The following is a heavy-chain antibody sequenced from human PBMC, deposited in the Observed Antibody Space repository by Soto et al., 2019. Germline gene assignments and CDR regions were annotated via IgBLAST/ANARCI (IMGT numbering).Heavy chain of an antibody. CDR1: GGTFSSYA. J-gene: IGHJ4*02. CDR2: IIPIFGTA. CDR3: ASGDYSSSWYRYYFDY. D-gene: IGHD6-13*01. Sequence: SVKVSCKASGGTFSSYAISWVRQAPGQGLEWMGGIIPIFGTANYAQKFQGRVTITADESTSTAYMELSSLRSEDTAVYYCASGDYSSSWYRYYFDYWGQGTLVTVSS. V-gene: IGHV1-69*13.